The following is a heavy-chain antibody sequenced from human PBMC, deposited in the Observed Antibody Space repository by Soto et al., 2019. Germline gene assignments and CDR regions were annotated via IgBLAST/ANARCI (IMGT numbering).Heavy chain of an antibody. Sequence: QVTLKESGPVLMKPTETLPLTCTVSGFSLNNVRMGVSWVRQPPGKALEWLAHIFSNDEKSYRTSLKSSLTISKDTSKSQVVLTMTNVDPVDTATYFCVQSERHYGSGSYYKDWGQGILVTVSS. CDR2: IFSNDEK. CDR1: GFSLNNVRMG. CDR3: VQSERHYGSGSYYKD. V-gene: IGHV2-26*01. J-gene: IGHJ4*02. D-gene: IGHD3-10*01.